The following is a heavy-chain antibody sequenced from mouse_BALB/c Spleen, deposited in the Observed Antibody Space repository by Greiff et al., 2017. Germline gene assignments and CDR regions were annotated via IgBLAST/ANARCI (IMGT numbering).Heavy chain of an antibody. Sequence: EVQRVESGGGLVQPGGSRKLSCAASGFTFSSFGMHWVRQAPEKGLEWVAYISSGSSTIYYADTVKGRFTISRDNPKNTLFLQMTSLRSEDTAMYYCARYRGPLYAMDYWGQGTSVTVSS. CDR1: GFTFSSFG. V-gene: IGHV5-17*02. J-gene: IGHJ4*01. CDR2: ISSGSSTI. CDR3: ARYRGPLYAMDY.